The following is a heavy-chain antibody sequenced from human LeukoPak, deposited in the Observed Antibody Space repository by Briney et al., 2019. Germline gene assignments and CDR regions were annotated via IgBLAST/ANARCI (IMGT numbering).Heavy chain of an antibody. CDR2: ISAYSGNT. CDR3: AILGYCSSTSCLDFGCYYYMDV. Sequence: ASVKVSCKASGYTFTSYGITWVRQAPGQGLEWTGWISAYSGNTNYAQKLQGRVTMTTDTSTRTAYMELRSLRSDDTAVYYCAILGYCSSTSCLDFGCYYYMDVWGKGTTVTVSS. V-gene: IGHV1-18*01. D-gene: IGHD2-2*01. J-gene: IGHJ6*03. CDR1: GYTFTSYG.